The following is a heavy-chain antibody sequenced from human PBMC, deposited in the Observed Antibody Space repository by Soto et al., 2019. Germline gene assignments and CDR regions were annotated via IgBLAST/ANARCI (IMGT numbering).Heavy chain of an antibody. CDR2: ISYDGSNK. CDR1: GFTFSSYA. D-gene: IGHD6-6*01. CDR3: ARDGPPPSLFMDV. Sequence: QVQLVESGGGVVQPGRSLRLSCAASGFTFSSYAMHWVRQAPGKGLEWMAVISYDGSNKYYADSVKGRFTISSDNSKNTRYLQMNSLRAEDTAVYYWARDGPPPSLFMDVWGQGTTVTVSS. V-gene: IGHV3-30-3*01. J-gene: IGHJ6*02.